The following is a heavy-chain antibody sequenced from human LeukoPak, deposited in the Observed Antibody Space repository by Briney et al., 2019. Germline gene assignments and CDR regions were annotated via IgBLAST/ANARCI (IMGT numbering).Heavy chain of an antibody. CDR3: ARGGRDIVVVVAAPWAYYFDY. CDR1: GGSISSYY. J-gene: IGHJ4*02. CDR2: IYTSGST. Sequence: PSETLSLTCTVSGGSISSYYWSWIRQPAGKGLEWIGRIYTSGSTNYNPSLKSRVTMSVDTSKNQFSLKLSSVTAADTAVYYCARGGRDIVVVVAAPWAYYFDYWGQGTLVTVSS. D-gene: IGHD2-15*01. V-gene: IGHV4-4*07.